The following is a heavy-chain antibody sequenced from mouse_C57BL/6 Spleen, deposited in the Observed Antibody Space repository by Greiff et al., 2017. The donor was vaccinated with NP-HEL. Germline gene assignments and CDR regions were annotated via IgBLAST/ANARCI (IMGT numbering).Heavy chain of an antibody. D-gene: IGHD2-4*01. Sequence: QLQQSGPELVKPGASVKISCKASGYSFTGYYMNWVKQSPEKSLEWIGEINPSTGGTTYNQKFKAKATLTVDKSSSTAYMQLKSLTSEDSAVYYCARDYYDYGGFAYWGQGTLVTVSA. CDR1: GYSFTGYY. V-gene: IGHV1-42*01. J-gene: IGHJ3*01. CDR3: ARDYYDYGGFAY. CDR2: INPSTGGT.